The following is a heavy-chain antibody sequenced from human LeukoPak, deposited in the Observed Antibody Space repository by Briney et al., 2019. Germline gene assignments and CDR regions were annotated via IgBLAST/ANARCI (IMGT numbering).Heavy chain of an antibody. CDR2: IIPILGIA. J-gene: IGHJ4*02. D-gene: IGHD5-18*01. Sequence: GASVKVSCKGSGGTFSSYAISWVRQAPGQGLEWMGRIIPILGIANYAQKFQGRVTITADKSTSTAYMELSSLRSEDTAVYYCASGPFPDTAMARGYWGQGTLVTVSS. CDR3: ASGPFPDTAMARGY. V-gene: IGHV1-69*04. CDR1: GGTFSSYA.